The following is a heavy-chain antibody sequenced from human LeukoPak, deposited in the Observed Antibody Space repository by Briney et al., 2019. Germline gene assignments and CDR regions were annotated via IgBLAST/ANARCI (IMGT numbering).Heavy chain of an antibody. Sequence: GESLKISCKTPGYSFSTYWIGWVRQMPGKGLEWMGIIYPGDSDARYSPSFQGQVTISADKSISTAYLQWSSLKASDTAVYYCARRRQADYWGQGTLVTVSS. J-gene: IGHJ4*02. V-gene: IGHV5-51*01. CDR1: GYSFSTYW. CDR2: IYPGDSDA. CDR3: ARRRQADY.